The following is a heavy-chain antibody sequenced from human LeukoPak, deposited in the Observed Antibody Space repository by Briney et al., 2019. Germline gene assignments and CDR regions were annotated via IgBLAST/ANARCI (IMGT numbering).Heavy chain of an antibody. Sequence: GGSLRLSCAASGFTFSSYGVHWVRQAPGKGLEWVAVISYDGSNKYYADSVKGRFTISRDNSKNTLYLQMNSLRAEDTAVYYCATPKSSGYYYEFDYWGQGTLVTVSS. CDR2: ISYDGSNK. D-gene: IGHD3-22*01. CDR1: GFTFSSYG. CDR3: ATPKSSGYYYEFDY. J-gene: IGHJ4*02. V-gene: IGHV3-30*03.